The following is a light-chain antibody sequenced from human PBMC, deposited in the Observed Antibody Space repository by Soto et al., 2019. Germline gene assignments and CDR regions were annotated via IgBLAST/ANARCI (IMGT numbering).Light chain of an antibody. V-gene: IGKV3-15*01. Sequence: EIVMTQSPATLSVSPGERATLSCRASHSVSSNLAWYQQKPGQAPRLLIYGASTSATGIPARFSGSGSGPEFTLTISSLQSEDFAVYYCQQYNNWPKTFGQGTKVEIK. CDR3: QQYNNWPKT. CDR2: GAS. CDR1: HSVSSN. J-gene: IGKJ1*01.